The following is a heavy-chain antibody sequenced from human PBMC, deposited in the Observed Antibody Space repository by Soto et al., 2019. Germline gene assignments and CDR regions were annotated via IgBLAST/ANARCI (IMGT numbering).Heavy chain of an antibody. J-gene: IGHJ4*02. Sequence: SETLSLTCSVSGGSISTSRSYWAWIRQPPGKGLEWLANIFYSGSTFYNPSLASRVSVSVDTSKNQFSLKLSSVTAADTAVYYCARGDILTGYSYWGQGTLVTVSS. V-gene: IGHV4-39*01. CDR1: GGSISTSRSY. CDR3: ARGDILTGYSY. D-gene: IGHD3-9*01. CDR2: IFYSGST.